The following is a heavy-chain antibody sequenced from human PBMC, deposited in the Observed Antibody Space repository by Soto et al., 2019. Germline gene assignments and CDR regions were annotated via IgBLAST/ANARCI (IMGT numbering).Heavy chain of an antibody. V-gene: IGHV2-5*02. CDR2: IYWDDDK. J-gene: IGHJ3*01. D-gene: IGHD3-10*01. CDR3: AHWGATLVPGDRGPTFDV. Sequence: QITLKETGPTLVRPTQTLTLTCSFSGFSVSSNGVGVGWIRQPPGKALEWLALIYWDDDKRYSPSLKSRLTITKDTSKNQVVLILTSIDPVDTATYYCAHWGATLVPGDRGPTFDVWGQGTPVIVSS. CDR1: GFSVSSNGVG.